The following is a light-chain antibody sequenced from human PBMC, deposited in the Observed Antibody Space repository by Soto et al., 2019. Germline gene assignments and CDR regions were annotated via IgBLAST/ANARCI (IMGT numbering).Light chain of an antibody. J-gene: IGKJ1*01. V-gene: IGKV1-39*01. CDR1: QNISSF. CDR3: QQFDSSVT. Sequence: DIQVTQSPSSLSASVGDRVTFTCRASQNISSFLNWYQGKPGIAPKLLIYAASRLQRGVPSRFSGSGSGTDFTLTISRLEPEDFAVYYCQQFDSSVTFGQGTKVEIK. CDR2: AAS.